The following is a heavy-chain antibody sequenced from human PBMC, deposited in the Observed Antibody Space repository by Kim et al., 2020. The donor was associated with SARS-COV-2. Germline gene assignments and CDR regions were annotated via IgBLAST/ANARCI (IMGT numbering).Heavy chain of an antibody. V-gene: IGHV3-43D*03. Sequence: GGSLRLSCAASGFTFDDYARHWVRQAPGKGLEWVSLISWDGGSTYYADSVKGRFTISRDNSKNSLYLQMNSLRAEDTALYYCAKDLYYGDHIAGAFDIWGQGTMVTVSS. CDR1: GFTFDDYA. CDR3: AKDLYYGDHIAGAFDI. CDR2: ISWDGGST. D-gene: IGHD4-17*01. J-gene: IGHJ3*02.